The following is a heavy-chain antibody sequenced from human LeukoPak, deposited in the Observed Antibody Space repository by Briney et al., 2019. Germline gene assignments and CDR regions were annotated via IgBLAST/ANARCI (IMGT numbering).Heavy chain of an antibody. CDR1: GGTFSSYT. J-gene: IGHJ4*02. V-gene: IGHV1-69*02. CDR2: TIPILGVP. Sequence: SVKVSCKASGGTFSSYTISWVRQAPGQGLEWMGRTIPILGVPNYAQKFQGRVTITADKSTSTAYMELSSLRSEDTAVYYCARGLTGYYDFWSGYYLDYWGQGTLVTVSS. D-gene: IGHD3-3*01. CDR3: ARGLTGYYDFWSGYYLDY.